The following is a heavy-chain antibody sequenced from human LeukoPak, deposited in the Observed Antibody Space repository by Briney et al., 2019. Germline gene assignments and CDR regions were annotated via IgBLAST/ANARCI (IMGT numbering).Heavy chain of an antibody. D-gene: IGHD6-19*01. J-gene: IGHJ5*02. CDR1: GFTFSTYS. CDR2: ISSSSSTI. CDR3: VRDKAQWLRYNWFDP. Sequence: GSLRLSCAASGFTFSTYSMNWVRQAPGKGLEWVSYISSSSSTIYYADSVKGRFTISRDDAKNSLYLQMNSLRDEDTAVYYCVRDKAQWLRYNWFDPWGQGTLVTVSS. V-gene: IGHV3-48*02.